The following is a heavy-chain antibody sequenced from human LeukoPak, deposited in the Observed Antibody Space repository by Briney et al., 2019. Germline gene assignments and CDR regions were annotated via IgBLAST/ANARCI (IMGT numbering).Heavy chain of an antibody. J-gene: IGHJ4*02. CDR2: IYPGDSDT. CDR1: GFSFTNYW. Sequence: GESLKISCKASGFSFTNYWIGWARQMPGKGLEWMGIIYPGDSDTRYSPSFEGQVTISADKSISTTYVQWSSLKASGTAIYYCASEYCSGGNCYFDYWGQGTLVTVSS. CDR3: ASEYCSGGNCYFDY. D-gene: IGHD2-15*01. V-gene: IGHV5-51*01.